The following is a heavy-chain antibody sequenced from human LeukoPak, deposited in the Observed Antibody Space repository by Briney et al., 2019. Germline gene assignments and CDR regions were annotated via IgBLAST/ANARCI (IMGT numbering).Heavy chain of an antibody. CDR1: GGSISSGDYY. CDR2: IYYSGST. V-gene: IGHV4-30-4*01. Sequence: SETLSLTCTVSGGSISSGDYYWSWIRQPPGKGLEWIGYIYYSGSTYYNPSLKSRVTISVDTSKNQFSLELSSVTAADTAVYYCARVGRAYDILTGYYHNWFDPWGQGTLVTVSS. CDR3: ARVGRAYDILTGYYHNWFDP. D-gene: IGHD3-9*01. J-gene: IGHJ5*02.